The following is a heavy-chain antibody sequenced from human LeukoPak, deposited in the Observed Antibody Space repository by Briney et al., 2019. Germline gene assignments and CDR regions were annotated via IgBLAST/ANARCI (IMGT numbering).Heavy chain of an antibody. V-gene: IGHV4-61*09. J-gene: IGHJ6*03. D-gene: IGHD6-6*01. Sequence: SETLSLTCTVSGGSISSGSSYWSWIRQPAGKGLEWIGHIHTSGSTNYNPSLKSRVTISVDASKNQFSLNLSSVTAADAAVYYCAREHSSSFWSYSYYYMDVWGKGTTVTVSS. CDR3: AREHSSSFWSYSYYYMDV. CDR1: GGSISSGSSY. CDR2: IHTSGST.